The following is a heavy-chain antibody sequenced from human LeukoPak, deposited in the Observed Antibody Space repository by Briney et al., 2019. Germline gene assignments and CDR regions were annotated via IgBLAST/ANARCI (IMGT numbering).Heavy chain of an antibody. V-gene: IGHV5-51*01. J-gene: IGHJ5*02. D-gene: IGHD1-26*01. CDR1: GYSFTTYW. Sequence: GESLKISCKGSGYSFTTYWIGWVRQMPGKGLEWMAIIYPGDSDTRYSPSFQGQVTISADKSISTAYLQWSSLKASDTAMYYCARLESYYDNWFDPWGQGTLVTVSS. CDR3: ARLESYYDNWFDP. CDR2: IYPGDSDT.